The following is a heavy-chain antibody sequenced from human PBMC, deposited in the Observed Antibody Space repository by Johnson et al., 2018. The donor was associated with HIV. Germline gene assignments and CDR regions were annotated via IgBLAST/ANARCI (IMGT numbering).Heavy chain of an antibody. Sequence: VQLVESGGGVVQPGGSLRLSCAASGFTFSSFGMHWVRQAPGKGLEWVANINQDGRDRYYVASVQGRFTISRDNAQNSLYLQMNSLRGEDTAVYYCARDGRDMVTRGSFDVWGQGTVVTVSS. V-gene: IGHV3-7*04. J-gene: IGHJ3*01. CDR1: GFTFSSFG. CDR3: ARDGRDMVTRGSFDV. D-gene: IGHD5-18*01. CDR2: INQDGRDR.